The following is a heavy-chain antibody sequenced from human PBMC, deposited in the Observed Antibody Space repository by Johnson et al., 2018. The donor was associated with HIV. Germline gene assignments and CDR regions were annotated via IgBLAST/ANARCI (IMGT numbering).Heavy chain of an antibody. V-gene: IGHV3-11*04. Sequence: QVQLVESGGGLVKPGGSLRLSCAVSGFTFSDYYMSWIRQAPGKGLEWISYISSSGSTIYYADSVKGRFTISRDNAKNSLYLQMNSLRIDDTGVYYCAKDLGAAELTPDVFDLWGQGTMVIVSS. CDR1: GFTFSDYY. CDR2: ISSSGSTI. CDR3: AKDLGAAELTPDVFDL. J-gene: IGHJ3*01. D-gene: IGHD1-7*01.